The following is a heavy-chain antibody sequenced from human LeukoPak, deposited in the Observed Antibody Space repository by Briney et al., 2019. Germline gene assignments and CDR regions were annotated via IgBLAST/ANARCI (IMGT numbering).Heavy chain of an antibody. V-gene: IGHV3-21*01. CDR2: ITRTSTYT. Sequence: GGSLRLSCAGSGFSFNSYTLSWVRQPPGKGLEWVAVITRTSTYTSYADSVKGRVTITRDNAERSVSLQMNSLRVEDTAVYYCVRADPAKAGRPDYWGQGTLVAVSS. D-gene: IGHD6-13*01. J-gene: IGHJ4*02. CDR3: VRADPAKAGRPDY. CDR1: GFSFNSYT.